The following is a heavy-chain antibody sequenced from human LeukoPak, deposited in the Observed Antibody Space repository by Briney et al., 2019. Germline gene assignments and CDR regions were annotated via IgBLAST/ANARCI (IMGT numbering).Heavy chain of an antibody. CDR2: IRYDGSNK. CDR3: AKVAREFMGAFDI. CDR1: GFAFSSYG. D-gene: IGHD3-10*01. V-gene: IGHV3-30*02. J-gene: IGHJ3*02. Sequence: GGSLRLSCAASGFAFSSYGMHWVRQAPGKGLEWVAFIRYDGSNKYYADSVEGRFTISRDNSKNTLYLQMNSLRAEDTAVYYCAKVAREFMGAFDIWGQGTMVTVSS.